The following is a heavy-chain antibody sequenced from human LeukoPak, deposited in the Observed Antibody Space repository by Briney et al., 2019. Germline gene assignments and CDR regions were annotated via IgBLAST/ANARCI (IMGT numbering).Heavy chain of an antibody. CDR1: GYTFTGYY. D-gene: IGHD2/OR15-2a*01. V-gene: IGHV1-2*02. J-gene: IGHJ4*02. CDR2: INPNSGGT. CDR3: AREDYFPPGKFDY. Sequence: GASVKVSCKASGYTFTGYYMYWVRQAPGQGLEWMGWINPNSGGTNYAQKFQGRVTMTRDTSISTAYMELSRLRSDDTAVYYCAREDYFPPGKFDYWGQGTLVTVSS.